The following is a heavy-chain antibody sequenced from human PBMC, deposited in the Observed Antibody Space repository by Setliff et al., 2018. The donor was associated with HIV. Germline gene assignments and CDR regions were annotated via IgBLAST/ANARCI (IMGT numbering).Heavy chain of an antibody. V-gene: IGHV3-15*01. CDR1: GLLFSDAW. CDR3: AHIGAVPVVMSS. Sequence: NPGGSLRLSCAVSGLLFSDAWVSWVRQAPGKGLEWVGRIKNIGSGGTSDYAAPVRGRFTISRDDSKNTVYLQMDSLKIEDTAVYYCAHIGAVPVVMSSWGQGTLVTVSS. J-gene: IGHJ4*02. CDR2: IKNIGSGGTS. D-gene: IGHD2-2*01.